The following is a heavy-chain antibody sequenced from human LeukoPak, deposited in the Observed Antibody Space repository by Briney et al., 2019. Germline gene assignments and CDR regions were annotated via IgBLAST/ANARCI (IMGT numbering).Heavy chain of an antibody. V-gene: IGHV1-46*01. Sequence: ASVKVSCKASGCTFTSYYMHWVRQAPGQGLEWMGIINPSGGSTSYAQKFQGRVTMTRDTSTSTVYMELSSLRSEDTAVYYCARGYDYVWGSYRWREAYYFDYWGQGTLVTVSS. J-gene: IGHJ4*02. D-gene: IGHD3-16*02. CDR3: ARGYDYVWGSYRWREAYYFDY. CDR2: INPSGGST. CDR1: GCTFTSYY.